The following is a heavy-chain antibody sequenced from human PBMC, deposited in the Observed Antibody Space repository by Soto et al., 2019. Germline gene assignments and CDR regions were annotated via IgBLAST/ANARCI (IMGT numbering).Heavy chain of an antibody. J-gene: IGHJ5*02. CDR2: ISISSTYI. V-gene: IGHV3-21*01. Sequence: EVQLVESGGGLVKPGGSLRLSCAASGFTFSSYSMNWVRQAPGKGLEWVSSISISSTYIYYADSVKGRFTISRDNAENLLYLQMNSLRAEDTAVYYCVRDNWFDPWGQGPPVTVSS. CDR3: VRDNWFDP. CDR1: GFTFSSYS.